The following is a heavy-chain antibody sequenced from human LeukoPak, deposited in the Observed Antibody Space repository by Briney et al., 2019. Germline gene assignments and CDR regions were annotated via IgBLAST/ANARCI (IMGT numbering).Heavy chain of an antibody. V-gene: IGHV4-39*07. J-gene: IGHJ6*03. Sequence: SETLSLTCTVSGGSIRSSDYYWGWIRHPPGKAVECIGTIYHSGSTYYNPSLKSRVTMSVDTSKNQFSLKLSSVAAADTAVYYCAKGQGRSAMDVWGKGTTVTVSS. CDR1: GGSIRSSDYY. CDR3: AKGQGRSAMDV. CDR2: IYHSGST.